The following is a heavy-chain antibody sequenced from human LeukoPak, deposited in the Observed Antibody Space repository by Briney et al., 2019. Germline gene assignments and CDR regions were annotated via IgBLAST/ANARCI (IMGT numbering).Heavy chain of an antibody. CDR1: GGSISSSSYY. CDR2: IYYSGST. J-gene: IGHJ5*02. V-gene: IGHV4-39*07. Sequence: SETLSLTCTVSGGSISSSSYYWGWIRQPPGKGLEWIGSIYYSGSTYYNPSLKSRVTISVDTSKNQFSLKLSSVTAADTAVYYCARTLGIAGGVWFDPWGQGTLVTVSS. CDR3: ARTLGIAGGVWFDP. D-gene: IGHD3-16*01.